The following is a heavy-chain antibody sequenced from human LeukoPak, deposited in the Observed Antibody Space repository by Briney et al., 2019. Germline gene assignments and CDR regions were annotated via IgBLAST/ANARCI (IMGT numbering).Heavy chain of an antibody. CDR1: GFTFSSYA. Sequence: GGSLRLSCAASGFTFSSYAMSWVRQAPGKGLEWVSAISGSGGSTYYADSVKGRFTISRDNSKNTLYLQMNSLRAEDTAVYYCAKDPSGNYDILTGYDDYWGQGTLVTVSS. CDR3: AKDPSGNYDILTGYDDY. J-gene: IGHJ4*02. V-gene: IGHV3-23*01. CDR2: ISGSGGST. D-gene: IGHD3-9*01.